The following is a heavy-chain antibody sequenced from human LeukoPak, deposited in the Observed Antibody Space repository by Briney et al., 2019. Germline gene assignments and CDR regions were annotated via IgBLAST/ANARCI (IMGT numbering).Heavy chain of an antibody. V-gene: IGHV3-23*01. CDR2: ISGSGGTT. J-gene: IGHJ4*02. CDR1: GFIFSRYG. CDR3: AKDHLPGIVVADRDY. Sequence: PGGSLRLSCAASGFIFSRYGMSWVRQAPGKGLEWVSAISGSGGTTYYADFVKGRFTISRDNSKNTLYLQINSLRAEDTAVYYCAKDHLPGIVVADRDYWGQGTLVTVSS. D-gene: IGHD6-19*01.